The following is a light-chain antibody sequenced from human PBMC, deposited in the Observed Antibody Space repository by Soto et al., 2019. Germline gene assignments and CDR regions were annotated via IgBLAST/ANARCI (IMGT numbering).Light chain of an antibody. CDR2: SND. J-gene: IGLJ2*01. Sequence: QSVLTQPPSASGTPGQSVTISCSGSSFNIGDNTVNWYQQLPGTAPKLLIYSNDQRSSGVPDRFSGSKSGTSASLAISVLQSEDEADYYCAVWDDSLDGVVFGGGTKLTVL. CDR1: SFNIGDNT. V-gene: IGLV1-44*01. CDR3: AVWDDSLDGVV.